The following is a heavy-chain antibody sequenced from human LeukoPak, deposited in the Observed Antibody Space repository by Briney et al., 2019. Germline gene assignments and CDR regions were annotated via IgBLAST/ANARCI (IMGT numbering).Heavy chain of an antibody. Sequence: GGSLRLSCAASGFTFSSYSMNWARQAPGKGLEWVSSISSSSSYIYYADSVKGRFTISRDNAKNSLYLQMNSLRAEDTAVYYCARGKSSSSSKGFDYWGQGTLVTVSS. CDR3: ARGKSSSSSKGFDY. CDR1: GFTFSSYS. D-gene: IGHD6-6*01. CDR2: ISSSSSYI. V-gene: IGHV3-21*01. J-gene: IGHJ4*02.